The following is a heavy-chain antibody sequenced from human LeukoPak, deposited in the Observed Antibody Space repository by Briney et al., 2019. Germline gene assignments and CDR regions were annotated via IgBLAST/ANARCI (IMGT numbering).Heavy chain of an antibody. J-gene: IGHJ5*02. Sequence: ASVKVSCKASGYTFTSYDINWVRQAPGQGLEWVGWINPKNGGSNYAQKFQGRVTMTRDRSISTAYMEPNRLASEDTAVYYCARASFWESPINWFAPWGQGTLVTVSS. D-gene: IGHD3-16*01. CDR3: ARASFWESPINWFAP. CDR1: GYTFTSYD. CDR2: INPKNGGS. V-gene: IGHV1-2*02.